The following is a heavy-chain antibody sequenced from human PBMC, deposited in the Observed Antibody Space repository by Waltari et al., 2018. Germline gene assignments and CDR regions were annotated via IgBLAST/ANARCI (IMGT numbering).Heavy chain of an antibody. D-gene: IGHD5-18*01. CDR2: IYYSGTT. Sequence: QLQLQESGPGLVKPSATLSLTCTVAGGSISSSALYWGWSRQPPGKGLEWMGCIYYSGTTYYSPTVNSRVTISVDTSKNQFSLKLTSVTAADTAVYYCARLEDSYAETPIDYWGQGTLVTVSS. J-gene: IGHJ4*02. V-gene: IGHV4-39*01. CDR3: ARLEDSYAETPIDY. CDR1: GGSISSSALY.